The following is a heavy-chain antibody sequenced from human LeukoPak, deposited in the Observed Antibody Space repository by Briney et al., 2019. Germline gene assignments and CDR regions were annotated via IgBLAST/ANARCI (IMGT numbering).Heavy chain of an antibody. D-gene: IGHD4-23*01. CDR2: IIPIFGTA. V-gene: IGHV1-69*13. CDR1: GGTFSSYA. J-gene: IGHJ6*03. Sequence: ASVKVSCKASGGTFSSYAISWVRQAPGQGLEWMGGIIPIFGTANYAQKFQGRVTITADESTSTAYMELSSLRSEDTAVYYCARGRNDYGGNSGALDYYYMDVWGKGTTVTISS. CDR3: ARGRNDYGGNSGALDYYYMDV.